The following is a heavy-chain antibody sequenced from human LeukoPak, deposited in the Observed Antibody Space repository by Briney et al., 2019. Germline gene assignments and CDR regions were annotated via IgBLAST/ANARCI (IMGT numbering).Heavy chain of an antibody. J-gene: IGHJ5*02. CDR2: IYYSGST. V-gene: IGHV4-31*03. CDR1: GGSISSGGYY. Sequence: SETLSLTCTVSGGSISSGGYYWSWIRQHPGKGLEWIGYIYYSGSTYYNPSLKSRVTISVDASKNQFSLKLSSVTAADTAVYYCARAGYYGSGRINWFDPWGQGTLVTVSS. CDR3: ARAGYYGSGRINWFDP. D-gene: IGHD3-10*01.